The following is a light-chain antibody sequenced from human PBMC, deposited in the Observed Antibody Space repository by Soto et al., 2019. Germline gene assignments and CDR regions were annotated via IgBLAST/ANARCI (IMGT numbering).Light chain of an antibody. CDR2: DAT. Sequence: EIVLTQSPATLSLSPGERATLSCRASQSVSSYLALYQQKPGQAPRLLIYDATNRATGVPARFSGSGSGTDFTLTISGLEPEDFAVYYCQQRSNWPLTCGGGTKVEIK. CDR3: QQRSNWPLT. J-gene: IGKJ4*01. CDR1: QSVSSY. V-gene: IGKV3-11*01.